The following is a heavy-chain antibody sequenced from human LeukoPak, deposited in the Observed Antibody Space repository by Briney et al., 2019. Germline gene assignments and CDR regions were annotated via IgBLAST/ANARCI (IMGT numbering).Heavy chain of an antibody. J-gene: IGHJ4*02. CDR1: GYSFTNYW. CDR3: ARQNNWNLDY. V-gene: IGHV5-51*01. D-gene: IGHD1-1*01. CDR2: IYPGDSNT. Sequence: GESLKISCKGSGYSFTNYWIVWVRQMPGRGLEYMGFIYPGDSNTRYSPSFQGQVTISADKSISTAYLQWSSLKASDTAMYYCARQNNWNLDYWGQGTLVTVSS.